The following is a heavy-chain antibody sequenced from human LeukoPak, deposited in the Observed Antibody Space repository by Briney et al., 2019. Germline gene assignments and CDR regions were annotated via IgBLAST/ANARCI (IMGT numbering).Heavy chain of an antibody. CDR1: GGTFSSYA. Sequence: ASVKVSCKASGGTFSSYAISWVRQAPGKGLEWMGGFDPEDGETIYAQKFQGRVTMTEDTSTDTAYMELSSLRSEDTAVYYCATDLFYSSTSFNWGQGTLVTVSS. D-gene: IGHD2-2*01. CDR3: ATDLFYSSTSFN. V-gene: IGHV1-24*01. J-gene: IGHJ4*02. CDR2: FDPEDGET.